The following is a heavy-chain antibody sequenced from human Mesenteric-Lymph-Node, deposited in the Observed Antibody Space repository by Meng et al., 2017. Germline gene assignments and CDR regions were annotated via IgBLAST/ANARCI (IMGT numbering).Heavy chain of an antibody. CDR2: INPNSGGT. Sequence: SVKVSCKASGYTFTGYYMHWVRQAPGQGLEWMGWINPNSGGTNYAQKFQGRVTMTRDTSISTAYMELSRLRSDDTAVYYCARDPTYYYDSSGYGWFDPWGQGTLVTVSS. CDR1: GYTFTGYY. D-gene: IGHD3-22*01. J-gene: IGHJ5*02. CDR3: ARDPTYYYDSSGYGWFDP. V-gene: IGHV1-2*02.